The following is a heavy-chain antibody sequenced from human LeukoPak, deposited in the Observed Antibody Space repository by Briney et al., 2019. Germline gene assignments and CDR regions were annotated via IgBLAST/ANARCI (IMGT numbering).Heavy chain of an antibody. V-gene: IGHV1-2*02. CDR1: GYTFTGYY. CDR3: ARGLRLGDFSYYFDY. Sequence: ASVKVSCKTSGYTFTGYYMHWVRQAPGQGLEWMGWINPNSGGTNYAQEFQGRVTITRDTSASTAYMELSSLRSEDMAVYYCARGLRLGDFSYYFDYWGQGTLVTVSS. D-gene: IGHD3-16*02. J-gene: IGHJ4*02. CDR2: INPNSGGT.